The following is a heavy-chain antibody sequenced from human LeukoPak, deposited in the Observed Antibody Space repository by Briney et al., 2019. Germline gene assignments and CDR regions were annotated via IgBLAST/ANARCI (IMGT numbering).Heavy chain of an antibody. CDR1: GGSISGYY. V-gene: IGHV4-59*12. Sequence: SETLSLTCTVSGGSISGYYWSWIRQPPGKGLEWIGYIYYSGSTYYNPSLKSRVTISVDTSKNQFSLKLNSVTAADTAVYYCARGPIAAAGTLHFDYWGQGTLVTVSS. J-gene: IGHJ4*02. CDR3: ARGPIAAAGTLHFDY. D-gene: IGHD6-13*01. CDR2: IYYSGST.